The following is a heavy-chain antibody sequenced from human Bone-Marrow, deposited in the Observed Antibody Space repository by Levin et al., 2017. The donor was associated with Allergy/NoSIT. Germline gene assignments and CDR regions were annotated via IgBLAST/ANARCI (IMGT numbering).Heavy chain of an antibody. CDR1: GGSISSGGYY. J-gene: IGHJ3*02. CDR3: ARTSAPQSYAFDI. CDR2: IYYSGST. V-gene: IGHV4-31*03. Sequence: SETLSLTCTVSGGSISSGGYYWSWIRQHPGKGLEWIAYIYYSGSTYYNPSLKSRVTISVDTSKNQFSLKLTSVTAADTAVYYCARTSAPQSYAFDIWGQGTMVTVSS.